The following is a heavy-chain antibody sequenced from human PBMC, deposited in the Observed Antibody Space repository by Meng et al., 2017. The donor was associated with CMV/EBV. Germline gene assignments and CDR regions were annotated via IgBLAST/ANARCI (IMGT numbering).Heavy chain of an antibody. CDR3: TSRYFSSSWYWFDP. D-gene: IGHD6-13*01. V-gene: IGHV3-21*01. CDR2: VSSSSIYI. J-gene: IGHJ5*02. CDR1: GFSFSAYS. Sequence: GGSLRLSCAASGFSFSAYSMNWVRQAHGKGLEWVSAVSSSSIYIYHADSVKGRFTISRDNAKNSLYLQMNSLGAEDTAVYYCTSRYFSSSWYWFDPWGQGTLVTVSS.